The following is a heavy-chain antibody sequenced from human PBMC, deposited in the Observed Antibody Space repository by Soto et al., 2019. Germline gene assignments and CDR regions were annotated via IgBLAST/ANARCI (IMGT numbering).Heavy chain of an antibody. V-gene: IGHV5-51*01. J-gene: IGHJ6*02. D-gene: IGHD6-13*01. CDR2: IYPGDSDT. CDR1: GYSFTSYW. CDR3: ARLGSSSWYGGGYYYYYGMDV. Sequence: PGESLKISCKASGYSFTSYWIGWVRQMPGKGLEWMGIIYPGDSDTRYSPSFQGQVTISADKSISTAYLQWSSLKASDTAMYYCARLGSSSWYGGGYYYYYGMDVWGQGTTVTVSS.